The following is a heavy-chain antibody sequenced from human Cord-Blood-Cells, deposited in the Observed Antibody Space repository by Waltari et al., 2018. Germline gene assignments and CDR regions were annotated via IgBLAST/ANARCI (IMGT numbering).Heavy chain of an antibody. CDR2: ISAYNGNT. V-gene: IGHV1-18*01. J-gene: IGHJ4*02. Sequence: QVQLVQSGAEVKKPGASVKVSCKASGYTFTSYGISWVRQAPGQGLEWMGWISAYNGNTNYAQKLQGRVTMTTDTSTRTAYMELRSLRSDDTAVYYCARADPNKVRATRGDYWGQGTLVTVSS. D-gene: IGHD1-26*01. CDR3: ARADPNKVRATRGDY. CDR1: GYTFTSYG.